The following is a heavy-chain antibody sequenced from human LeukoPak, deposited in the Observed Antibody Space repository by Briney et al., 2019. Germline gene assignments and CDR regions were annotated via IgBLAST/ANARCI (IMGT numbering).Heavy chain of an antibody. D-gene: IGHD6-13*01. Sequence: PSETLSLTCTVSGGSITSYYWSWIRQPPGKGLEWIGYIYYSGSTNYNPSLKSRVTISVDTSKNQFSLKLSSVTAADTAVYYCASRIAAAAPFDYWCQGTLVTVSS. J-gene: IGHJ4*02. V-gene: IGHV4-59*08. CDR2: IYYSGST. CDR3: ASRIAAAAPFDY. CDR1: GGSITSYY.